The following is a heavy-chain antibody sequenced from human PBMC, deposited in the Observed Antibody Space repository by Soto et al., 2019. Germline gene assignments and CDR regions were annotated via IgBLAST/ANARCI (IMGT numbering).Heavy chain of an antibody. Sequence: EVQLLESGGGLVQPGGSLRLSCAASGFTFSNYAMSWVRQAPGKGLDWVSTISVPDGSTYYADSVKGRFTISRDNSKNTLYLQMNSLRAEDTAIYYCAKRSLSRYCDGGSCYSACDYWGQGTLVTVSS. J-gene: IGHJ4*02. CDR2: ISVPDGST. CDR3: AKRSLSRYCDGGSCYSACDY. V-gene: IGHV3-23*01. D-gene: IGHD2-15*01. CDR1: GFTFSNYA.